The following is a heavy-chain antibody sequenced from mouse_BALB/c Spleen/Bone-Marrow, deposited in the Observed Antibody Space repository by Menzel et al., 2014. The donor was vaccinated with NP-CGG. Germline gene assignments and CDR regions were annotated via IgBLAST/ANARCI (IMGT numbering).Heavy chain of an antibody. CDR3: AIRAY. Sequence: EVKVVESGGGLVLPGGSRKLSCAASGFTFSSFGMHWVRQAPEKGLEWVAYISSGSSTIYYADTVKGRFTISRDNPKNTLFLQITSLRSEDTAMYYCAIRAYWGQGTLVTVSA. V-gene: IGHV5-17*02. J-gene: IGHJ3*01. CDR1: GFTFSSFG. D-gene: IGHD3-2*02. CDR2: ISSGSSTI.